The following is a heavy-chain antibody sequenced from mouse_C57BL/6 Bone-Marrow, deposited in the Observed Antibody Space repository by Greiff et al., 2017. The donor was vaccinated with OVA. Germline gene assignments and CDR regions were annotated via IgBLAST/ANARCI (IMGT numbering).Heavy chain of an antibody. Sequence: QVQLKQSGAELVKPGASVKLSCKASGYTFTEYTIHWVKQRSGQGLEWIGWFYPGSGSIKYNEKFKDKATLTADKSSSTVYMELSRLTSEDSAVYFWASGDDGGGYYAMDYWGQGTSVTVSS. J-gene: IGHJ4*01. V-gene: IGHV1-62-2*01. CDR2: FYPGSGSI. D-gene: IGHD2-12*01. CDR3: ASGDDGGGYYAMDY. CDR1: GYTFTEYT.